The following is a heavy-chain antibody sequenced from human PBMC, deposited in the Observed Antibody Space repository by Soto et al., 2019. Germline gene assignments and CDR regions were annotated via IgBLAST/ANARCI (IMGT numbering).Heavy chain of an antibody. D-gene: IGHD3-9*01. CDR1: GDSINSDTCN. J-gene: IGHJ6*02. V-gene: IGHV4-61*01. Sequence: SETLSLTCAVPGDSINSDTCNWSWMRQRKGLELNCFVYIDHSGSTNYTPSFKGRVTMSVDTSKNQFSLKLSSVTAADTAVYYCARLNYYDILTGYGSRGMDVWGQGTTVT. CDR2: IDHSGST. CDR3: ARLNYYDILTGYGSRGMDV.